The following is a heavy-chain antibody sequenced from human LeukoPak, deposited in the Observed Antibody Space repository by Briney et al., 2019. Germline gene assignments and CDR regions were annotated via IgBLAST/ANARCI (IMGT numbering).Heavy chain of an antibody. CDR2: ISSGGHVT. CDR3: ARDEDGDQDFDY. V-gene: IGHV3-48*03. D-gene: IGHD7-27*01. CDR1: GFTFSSYG. J-gene: IGHJ4*02. Sequence: PGGSLRLSCAASGFTFSSYGMTWVRQAPGKGLEWVSHISSGGHVTSYEDSVKGRFIISRDDAESSLYLQMNSLRAEDTAVYYCARDEDGDQDFDYWGQGTLVTVSS.